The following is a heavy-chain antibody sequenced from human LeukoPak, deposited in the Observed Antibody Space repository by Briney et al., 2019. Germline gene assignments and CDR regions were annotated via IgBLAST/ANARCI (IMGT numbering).Heavy chain of an antibody. CDR3: AAPGVPAATYYFDY. Sequence: PGGSLRLSCAASGFTFSSYAMSWVRQAPGKGLEWVSAISGSAGTTYYADSVKGRFTISRDNSKNTVYLQMNSLRAEDTAVYYCAAPGVPAATYYFDYWGQGTLVTVSS. V-gene: IGHV3-23*01. CDR1: GFTFSSYA. CDR2: ISGSAGTT. D-gene: IGHD2-2*01. J-gene: IGHJ4*02.